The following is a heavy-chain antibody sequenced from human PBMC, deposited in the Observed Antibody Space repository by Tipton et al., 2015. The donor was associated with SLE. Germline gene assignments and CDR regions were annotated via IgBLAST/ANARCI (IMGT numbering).Heavy chain of an antibody. J-gene: IGHJ3*02. CDR2: IYYSGST. D-gene: IGHD4-23*01. CDR1: GGPISSYY. CDR3: ARLGGTMVVTPDAFDI. Sequence: LRLSCTVSGGPISSYYWSWIRQPPGKGLEWIGYIYYSGSTNYNPSLKSRVTISVDTSKNQFSLKLSSVTAADTAVYYCARLGGTMVVTPDAFDIWGQGTMATVSS. V-gene: IGHV4-59*01.